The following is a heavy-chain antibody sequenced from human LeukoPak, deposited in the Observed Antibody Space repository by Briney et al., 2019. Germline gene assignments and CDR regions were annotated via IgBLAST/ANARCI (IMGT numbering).Heavy chain of an antibody. CDR2: IKQDGSEK. D-gene: IGHD3-16*01. CDR1: GFTFSSYW. V-gene: IGHV3-7*03. J-gene: IGHJ4*02. CDR3: ARDRPFTFGGVIGY. Sequence: GGSLRLSCAASGFTFSSYWMSWVRQAPGKGLEWVANIKQDGSEKYYVDSVKGRFTISRDNAKNSLYLQMNSLRAEDTAVYYCARDRPFTFGGVIGYWGQRTLVTVSS.